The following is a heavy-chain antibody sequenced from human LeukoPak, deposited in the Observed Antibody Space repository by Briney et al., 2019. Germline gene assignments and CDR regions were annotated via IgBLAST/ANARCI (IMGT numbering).Heavy chain of an antibody. V-gene: IGHV4-34*01. CDR3: ARGTTSARLLY. D-gene: IGHD6-6*01. Sequence: PSETLSLTCAVYGGSFSGYFWTWIRQTPGKGLEWIGEINLSGSTNNNPSLKSRVTISADTSKKQISLKMSSVTAADTAVYYCARGTTSARLLYWGQGTLVTVSS. CDR1: GGSFSGYF. J-gene: IGHJ4*02. CDR2: INLSGST.